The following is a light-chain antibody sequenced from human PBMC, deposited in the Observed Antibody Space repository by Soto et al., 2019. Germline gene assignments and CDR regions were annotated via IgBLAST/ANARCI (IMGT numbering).Light chain of an antibody. J-gene: IGKJ1*01. CDR1: QGISSY. V-gene: IGKV1-8*01. CDR3: QQYYSYPRT. CDR2: AAS. Sequence: AILMTQSPSSFSASTGDRVTITCRASQGISSYLAWYQQKPGKAPKLLIYAASTLQSGVPSRFSGSGSGTDFTLTISCLQSEDFATYYCQQYYSYPRTFGQGTNVDI.